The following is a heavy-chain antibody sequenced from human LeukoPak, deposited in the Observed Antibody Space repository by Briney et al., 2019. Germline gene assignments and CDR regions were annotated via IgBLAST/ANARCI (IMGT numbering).Heavy chain of an antibody. J-gene: IGHJ4*02. CDR1: GYTFTSYA. CDR2: INAGNGNT. D-gene: IGHD6-19*01. V-gene: IGHV1-3*01. Sequence: ASVKVSCKASGYTFTSYAMHWVRQAPGQRLEWMGWINAGNGNTKYSQKFQGRVTITRDTSASTAYMELSSLRSVDTAVYYCARARLAVAGNGLDYWGQGTLVTVSS. CDR3: ARARLAVAGNGLDY.